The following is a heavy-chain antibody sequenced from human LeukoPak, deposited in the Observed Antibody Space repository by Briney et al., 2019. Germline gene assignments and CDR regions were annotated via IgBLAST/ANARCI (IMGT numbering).Heavy chain of an antibody. CDR2: IYYSGST. Sequence: SETLSLTCTVSGGSINSRSDYWGWIRQPPGKGLEWIGSIYYSGSTHYNPSLKSRVTMSIDTSKNQFSLRLSSVTAADTAVYYCASRHYYYYGMDVWGQGTTVTVSS. V-gene: IGHV4-39*01. CDR3: ASRHYYYYGMDV. J-gene: IGHJ6*02. CDR1: GGSINSRSDY.